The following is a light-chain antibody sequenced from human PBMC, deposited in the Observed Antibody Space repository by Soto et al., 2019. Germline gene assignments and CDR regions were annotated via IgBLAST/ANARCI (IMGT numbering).Light chain of an antibody. J-gene: IGLJ3*02. Sequence: QAVVTQEPSFSVSPGRTVTLTCGLSSGSVSTSYYPSWYQQTPGQAPRTLIYNTDTRSSGVPDRFSGSILGNKAALTITGAQADDESDYYCVLYMGSGIGMFGGGTKLTVL. CDR3: VLYMGSGIGM. CDR1: SGSVSTSYY. V-gene: IGLV8-61*01. CDR2: NTD.